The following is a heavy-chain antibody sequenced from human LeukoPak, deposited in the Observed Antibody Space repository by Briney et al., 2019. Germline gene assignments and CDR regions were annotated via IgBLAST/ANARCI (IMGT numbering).Heavy chain of an antibody. V-gene: IGHV1-69*05. CDR1: GGTFSSYA. CDR3: ARSPSWYGYYYYMDV. J-gene: IGHJ6*03. Sequence: ASVKVSCKASGGTFSSYAISWVRQAPGRGLEWMGGIIPIFGTANYAQKFQGRVTIITDESTSTAYMELSNLRSEDTAVYYCARSPSWYGYYYYMDVWGKGTTVTVSS. D-gene: IGHD6-13*01. CDR2: IIPIFGTA.